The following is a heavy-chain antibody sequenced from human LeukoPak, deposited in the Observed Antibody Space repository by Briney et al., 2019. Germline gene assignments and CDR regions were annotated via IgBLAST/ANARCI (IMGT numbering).Heavy chain of an antibody. V-gene: IGHV3-7*01. Sequence: SGGSLRLSCAASGFTFSSYAMSWVRQAPGKGLEWVANIRQDGAEKYYVDSVKGRFTISRDNAKNSLYLQMNSLRAEDTAVYYCAKVPIPYSSGWYLNYWGQGTLVTVSS. CDR3: AKVPIPYSSGWYLNY. CDR1: GFTFSSYA. CDR2: IRQDGAEK. D-gene: IGHD6-19*01. J-gene: IGHJ4*02.